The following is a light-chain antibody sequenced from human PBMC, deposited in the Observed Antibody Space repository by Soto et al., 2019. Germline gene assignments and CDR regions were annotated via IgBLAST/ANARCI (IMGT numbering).Light chain of an antibody. J-gene: IGKJ1*01. CDR3: QQYSSSPRT. Sequence: EIVLTQSPGTLSLSPGERATLSCRASQSVSSTYLAWYQQKPGQAPRLLIYGASTRATGIPGRFSGSGSGTDFTLTISRLEPEDFAVYYCQQYSSSPRTFGQGTKVDIK. CDR1: QSVSSTY. V-gene: IGKV3-20*01. CDR2: GAS.